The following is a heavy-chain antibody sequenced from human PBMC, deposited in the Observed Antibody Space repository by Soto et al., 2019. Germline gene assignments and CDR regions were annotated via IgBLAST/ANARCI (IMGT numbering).Heavy chain of an antibody. CDR3: ARNTIFATKYYYYYMDV. V-gene: IGHV3-7*01. J-gene: IGHJ6*03. D-gene: IGHD3-3*01. CDR2: IKQDGSEK. Sequence: GSLRLSCAASGFTFSSYWMSWVRQAPGKGLEWVANIKQDGSEKYYVDSVKGRFTISRDNAKNSLYLQMNSLRAEDTAVYYCARNTIFATKYYYYYMDVWGKGTTVTVSS. CDR1: GFTFSSYW.